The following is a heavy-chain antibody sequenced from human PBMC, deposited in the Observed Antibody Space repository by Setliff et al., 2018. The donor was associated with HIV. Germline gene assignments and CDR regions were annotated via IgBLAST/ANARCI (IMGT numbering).Heavy chain of an antibody. V-gene: IGHV3-23*01. Sequence: GGSLRLSCAASGFTFSNSWMSWVRQAPGKGLQWVSTIIDSGGSTYYADSVKGRFTISRDNSKNTLYLQMNSLRAEDTAVYYCASREIPAAPTELYFDYWGQGTLVTVSS. CDR2: IIDSGGST. D-gene: IGHD2-2*01. J-gene: IGHJ4*02. CDR3: ASREIPAAPTELYFDY. CDR1: GFTFSNSW.